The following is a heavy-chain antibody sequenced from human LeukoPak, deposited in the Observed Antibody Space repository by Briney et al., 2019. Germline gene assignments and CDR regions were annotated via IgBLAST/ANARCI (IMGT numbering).Heavy chain of an antibody. V-gene: IGHV3-48*03. CDR1: GFTFSSYE. D-gene: IGHD6-13*01. Sequence: GGSLRLSCAASGFTFSSYEMNWVRQAPGKGLEWFSYISSSGSTIYYADSVKGRFTISRDNAKNSLYLQMNSLRAEDTAVYYCARVGYSSSWYGGYFDYWGQGTLVTVSS. CDR3: ARVGYSSSWYGGYFDY. J-gene: IGHJ4*02. CDR2: ISSSGSTI.